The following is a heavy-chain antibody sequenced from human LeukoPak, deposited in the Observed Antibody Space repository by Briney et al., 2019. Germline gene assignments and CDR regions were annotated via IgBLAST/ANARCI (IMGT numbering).Heavy chain of an antibody. CDR1: GDSISIGDYR. CDR3: ARARGDSPRIYYYMDV. V-gene: IGHV4-30-4*01. D-gene: IGHD3-16*01. CDR2: IYYIGTA. Sequence: SQTLSLTCSVSGDSISIGDYRWSWIRQSPGKGLEWIGYIYYIGTAYYNPSLRSRVALSADTSKNQFSLKLNSVTVAGSAVYFCARARGDSPRIYYYMDVWGKGTTVTVSS. J-gene: IGHJ6*03.